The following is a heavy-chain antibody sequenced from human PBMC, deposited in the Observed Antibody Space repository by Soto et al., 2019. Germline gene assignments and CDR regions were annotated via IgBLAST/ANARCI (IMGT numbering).Heavy chain of an antibody. CDR3: VKLAVIGPLFYYYYMDV. J-gene: IGHJ6*03. D-gene: IGHD3-22*01. CDR1: GFTFGDYA. CDR2: ISWNSVSS. Sequence: EVQLVESVGGLVQPGRSLRLSCAASGFTFGDYAMHWVRQAPGKGLELVSAISWNSVSSGYADSVKGRFTVSRDNAQSSLYLQMNSLTRDDTALYYCVKLAVIGPLFYYYYMDVWGQGTTVTVSS. V-gene: IGHV3-9*01.